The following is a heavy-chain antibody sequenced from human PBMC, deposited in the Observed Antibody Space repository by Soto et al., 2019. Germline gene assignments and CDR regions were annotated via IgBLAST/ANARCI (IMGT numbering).Heavy chain of an antibody. CDR2: IIPIFGTA. V-gene: IGHV1-69*06. CDR3: ASGGRNYYDSSGYYDY. CDR1: GGTFSSYA. D-gene: IGHD3-22*01. Sequence: SVKVSCKASGGTFSSYAISWVRQAPGQGLEWMGGIIPIFGTANYAQKFQGRVTITADKSTSTAYMELSSLRSEDTAVYYCASGGRNYYDSSGYYDYWGQGTLVTVSS. J-gene: IGHJ4*02.